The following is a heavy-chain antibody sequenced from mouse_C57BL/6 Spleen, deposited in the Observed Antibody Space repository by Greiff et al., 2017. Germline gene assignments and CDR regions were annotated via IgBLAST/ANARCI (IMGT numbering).Heavy chain of an antibody. Sequence: QVQLQQSGAELARPGASVKLSCKASGFTFTSYGISWVKQSTGQGLEWIGGIYPRSGNTYYNEKFKGKATLTADKSSSTAYMALRSLSSEDSAVYFCARQRITAVVPYSFNYGGQGTTLTVSS. D-gene: IGHD1-1*01. CDR2: IYPRSGNT. CDR1: GFTFTSYG. V-gene: IGHV1-81*01. CDR3: ARQRITAVVPYSFNY. J-gene: IGHJ2*01.